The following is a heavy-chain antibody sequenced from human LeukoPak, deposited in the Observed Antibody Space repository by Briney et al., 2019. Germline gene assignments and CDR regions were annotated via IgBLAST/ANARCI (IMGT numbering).Heavy chain of an antibody. J-gene: IGHJ4*02. CDR2: IRYDGSNR. CDR3: AKDLYDDYQGGFFEY. V-gene: IGHV3-30*02. Sequence: GGSLRLSCAASGFTFSSYGMHWVRQAPGKGLEWVAFIRYDGSNRYYADSVKGRFTISRDNSKNTLYLQMNSLRAEDTAVYYCAKDLYDDYQGGFFEYWGQGTLVTVSS. D-gene: IGHD4-17*01. CDR1: GFTFSSYG.